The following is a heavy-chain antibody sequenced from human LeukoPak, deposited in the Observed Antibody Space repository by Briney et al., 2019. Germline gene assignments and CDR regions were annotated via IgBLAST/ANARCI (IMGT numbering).Heavy chain of an antibody. V-gene: IGHV1-69*05. CDR2: IIPIFGTA. J-gene: IGHJ4*02. D-gene: IGHD2-21*02. Sequence: SVKVSCKASGGTFSSYAISWVRQAPGQGLEWMGRIIPIFGTANYARKFQGRVTITTDESTSTAYMELSSLRSEDTAVYYCARDKVYCGGDCYSTYYFDYWGQGTLVTVSS. CDR1: GGTFSSYA. CDR3: ARDKVYCGGDCYSTYYFDY.